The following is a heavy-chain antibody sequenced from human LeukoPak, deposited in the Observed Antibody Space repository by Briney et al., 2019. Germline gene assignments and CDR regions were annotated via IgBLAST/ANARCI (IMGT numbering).Heavy chain of an antibody. CDR2: ISNSGDTI. J-gene: IGHJ4*02. Sequence: GGSPRLSCAASGFTVSSNYMSWVRQAPGKGLEWVSTISNSGDTIYYADSVKGRFTISRDNSKSTLYLQMNSLRAEDTAVYYCAKDRLAAAGTNDYWGQGTLVTVSS. V-gene: IGHV3-23*01. CDR3: AKDRLAAAGTNDY. CDR1: GFTVSSNY. D-gene: IGHD6-13*01.